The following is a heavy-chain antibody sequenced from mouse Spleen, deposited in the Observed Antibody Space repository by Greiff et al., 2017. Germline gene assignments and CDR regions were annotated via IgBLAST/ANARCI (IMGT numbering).Heavy chain of an antibody. J-gene: IGHJ1*01. D-gene: IGHD2-2*01. CDR3: AYGYDEYFDV. V-gene: IGHV3-2*02. CDR1: GYSITSDYA. CDR2: ISYSGST. Sequence: EVKLVESGPGLVKPSQSLSLTCTVTGYSITSDYAWNWIRQFPGNKLEWMGYISYSGSTSYNPSLKSRISITRDTSKNQFFLQLNSVTTEDTATYYCAYGYDEYFDVWGAGTTVTVSS.